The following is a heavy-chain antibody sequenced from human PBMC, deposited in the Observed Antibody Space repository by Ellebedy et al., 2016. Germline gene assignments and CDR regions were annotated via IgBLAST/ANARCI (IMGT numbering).Heavy chain of an antibody. CDR2: IYYSGST. D-gene: IGHD4-17*01. J-gene: IGHJ1*01. Sequence: SETLSLXCTVSGGSISSYYWSWIRQPPGKGLEWIGYIYYSGSTNYNPSLKSRVTISVDTSKNQFSLKLSSVTAADTAVYYCAREDYGDYSGYFQHWGQGTLVTVSS. CDR3: AREDYGDYSGYFQH. CDR1: GGSISSYY. V-gene: IGHV4-59*01.